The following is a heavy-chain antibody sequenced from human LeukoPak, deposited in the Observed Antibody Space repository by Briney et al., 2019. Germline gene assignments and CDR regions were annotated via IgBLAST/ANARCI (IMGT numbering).Heavy chain of an antibody. V-gene: IGHV1-46*01. CDR2: INPTGGST. CDR3: ARESTAFDY. Sequence: ASVKISCKASGYTFTSYYMHWVRQAPGQGLEWMGLINPTGGSTSYAQQFQGRISMSRDTSTSTVYMEMSSLTSEDTALYYCARESTAFDYWGQGTLVTVSS. CDR1: GYTFTSYY. J-gene: IGHJ4*02.